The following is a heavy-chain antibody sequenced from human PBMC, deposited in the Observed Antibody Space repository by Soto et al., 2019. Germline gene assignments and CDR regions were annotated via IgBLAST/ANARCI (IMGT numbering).Heavy chain of an antibody. CDR2: IVADGTGL. Sequence: QVQLVESGGGVVQPGRSLRLSCAASGFRFSNYGMHWVRQAPGKGLEWLAVIVADGTGLHYADSVRGRFTISRDNSKNTLYLQLTSLGADDTAIYFCARDDDLPDNGLGHWGQGTLVTVSS. D-gene: IGHD1-1*01. CDR3: ARDDDLPDNGLGH. CDR1: GFRFSNYG. J-gene: IGHJ4*02. V-gene: IGHV3-33*01.